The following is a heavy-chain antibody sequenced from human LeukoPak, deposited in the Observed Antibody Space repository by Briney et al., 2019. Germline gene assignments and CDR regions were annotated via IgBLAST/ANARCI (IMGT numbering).Heavy chain of an antibody. D-gene: IGHD6-13*01. CDR1: GGSFSGYY. CDR2: INHSGST. J-gene: IGHJ4*02. Sequence: SETLSLTCAVYGGSFSGYYGSWSRQPPGKRLEWIGEINHSGSTNYNPSLKSRVTISVDTSKNQFSLKLSSVTAADTAVYYCARGRDSSSWSLGYWGQGTLVTVSS. V-gene: IGHV4-34*01. CDR3: ARGRDSSSWSLGY.